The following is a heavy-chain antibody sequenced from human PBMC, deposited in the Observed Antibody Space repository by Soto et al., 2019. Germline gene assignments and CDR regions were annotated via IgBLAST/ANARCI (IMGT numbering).Heavy chain of an antibody. CDR2: IYYSGST. D-gene: IGHD3-16*01. CDR3: ARGTFPTID. V-gene: IGHV4-59*01. Sequence: QVQLQESGPGLVKPSETLSLTCTVSGASISSYYWSWIRQPPGKGLECIGYIYYSGSTNYNPSLKSRVTISVDTSKNQFSLKLSSVTAADTAVYYWARGTFPTIDWGQGTLVTVSS. J-gene: IGHJ4*02. CDR1: GASISSYY.